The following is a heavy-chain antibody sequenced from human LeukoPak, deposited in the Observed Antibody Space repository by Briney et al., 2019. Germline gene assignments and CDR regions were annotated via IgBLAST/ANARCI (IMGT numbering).Heavy chain of an antibody. CDR1: GGSISSYY. D-gene: IGHD3-9*01. Sequence: PSETLSLTCTVSGGSISSYYWSWIRQPAGKGLEWIGRIYTSGSTNYNPSLKSRVTMSVDTSKNQFSLKLSSVTAADTAVYYCARLHYDILTGYYEDYWGQGTLVTVSS. CDR2: IYTSGST. V-gene: IGHV4-4*07. CDR3: ARLHYDILTGYYEDY. J-gene: IGHJ4*02.